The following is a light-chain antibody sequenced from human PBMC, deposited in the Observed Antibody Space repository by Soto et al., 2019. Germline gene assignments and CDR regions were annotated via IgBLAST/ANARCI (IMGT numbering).Light chain of an antibody. CDR2: GAF. CDR1: QSVSSK. V-gene: IGKV3-15*01. Sequence: EIVMTQSPATLSVSPGERVTLSCRASQSVSSKLAWYQQRPGQAPRLLIYGAFSRATGIPARFSGSGSGTEFTLTISSLQSEEFLVYFCQQYNDWPFTFGPGTKVDIK. J-gene: IGKJ3*01. CDR3: QQYNDWPFT.